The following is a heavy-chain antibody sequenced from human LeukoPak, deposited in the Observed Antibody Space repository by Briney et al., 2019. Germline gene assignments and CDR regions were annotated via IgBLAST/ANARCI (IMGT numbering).Heavy chain of an antibody. D-gene: IGHD5-18*01. CDR2: ISAYNGNT. CDR1: GYTVTSYG. J-gene: IGHJ3*02. Sequence: ASVKVSCKASGYTVTSYGISWVRQAPGQGLEWMGWISAYNGNTNYAQKLQGRVTMTTDTSTSTAYMELRSLRSDDTAVYYCARRDSSYGAFDIWGQGTMVTVSS. V-gene: IGHV1-18*01. CDR3: ARRDSSYGAFDI.